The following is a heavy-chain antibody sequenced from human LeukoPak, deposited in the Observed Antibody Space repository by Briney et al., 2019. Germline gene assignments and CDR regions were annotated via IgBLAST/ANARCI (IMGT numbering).Heavy chain of an antibody. CDR3: ARLFPYSYDLDY. Sequence: GESLKISCKGSGYSFTSYWIVWVHQMPGKGLEWMWIIYPGDSDTRYSPSFQGQVTISADKSISTAYLQWSSLKASDTAMYYCARLFPYSYDLDYWGQGTLVTVSS. V-gene: IGHV5-51*07. J-gene: IGHJ4*02. CDR2: IYPGDSDT. D-gene: IGHD5-18*01. CDR1: GYSFTSYW.